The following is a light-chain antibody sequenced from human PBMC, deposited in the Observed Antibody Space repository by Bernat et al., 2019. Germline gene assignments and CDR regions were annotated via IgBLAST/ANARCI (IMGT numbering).Light chain of an antibody. CDR2: RDD. Sequence: SYELTQPPSVSVSPGQTASITCSGDKLGSKFTCWYQQKPDQSPVVVIYRDDKRPSGIPERFSGSHSGNTATLTISGAQAMDEANYYCQAWDSSVGVFGGGTKLTVL. CDR1: KLGSKF. V-gene: IGLV3-1*01. J-gene: IGLJ2*01. CDR3: QAWDSSVGV.